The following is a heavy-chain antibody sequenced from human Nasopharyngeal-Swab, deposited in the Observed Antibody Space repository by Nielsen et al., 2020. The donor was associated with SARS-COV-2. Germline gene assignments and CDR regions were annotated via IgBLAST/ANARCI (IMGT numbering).Heavy chain of an antibody. J-gene: IGHJ4*02. D-gene: IGHD3-22*01. CDR3: AHSAAYYYDSSGYYPEGFDY. V-gene: IGHV2-5*02. CDR1: GISRSTSGVG. Sequence: SGPTLGKPTQTLTLTCTFSGISRSTSGVGVGWIRQPPGKALEWLALIYWDDDKRYSPSLKSRLTITKDTPKNQVVLTMTNMDPVDTATYYCAHSAAYYYDSSGYYPEGFDYWGQGTLVTVSS. CDR2: IYWDDDK.